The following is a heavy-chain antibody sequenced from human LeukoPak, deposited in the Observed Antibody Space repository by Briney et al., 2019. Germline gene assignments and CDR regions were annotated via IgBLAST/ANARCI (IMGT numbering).Heavy chain of an antibody. CDR2: INPNSGGT. Sequence: ASVKVSCKASGYTFTGYYIHWVRQAPGQGLEWMGWINPNSGGTNYAQKFQGRVTMTRDASISTAYMELSSLRSDDTAVYYCARGYVAAGTYWGQGTLVTVSS. V-gene: IGHV1-2*02. J-gene: IGHJ4*02. CDR3: ARGYVAAGTY. D-gene: IGHD6-13*01. CDR1: GYTFTGYY.